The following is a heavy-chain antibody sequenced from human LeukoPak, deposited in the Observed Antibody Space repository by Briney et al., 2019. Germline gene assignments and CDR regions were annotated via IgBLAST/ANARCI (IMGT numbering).Heavy chain of an antibody. Sequence: PSEALSLTCTVSGGSISSSSYYWGWIRQPPGKGLEWIGSGYYSGNTYYNPSLKSRVTISVDTSKNQFSLKVTSVTAADTAMHYCARLGFDSRGTNWFDPWGQGTLVTVSS. V-gene: IGHV4-39*01. J-gene: IGHJ5*02. D-gene: IGHD3-22*01. CDR1: GGSISSSSYY. CDR2: GYYSGNT. CDR3: ARLGFDSRGTNWFDP.